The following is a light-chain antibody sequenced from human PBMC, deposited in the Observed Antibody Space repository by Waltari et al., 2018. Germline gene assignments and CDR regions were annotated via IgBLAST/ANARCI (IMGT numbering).Light chain of an antibody. CDR2: QDA. J-gene: IGLJ2*01. CDR3: QAWDNSLAI. Sequence: SYELTQPPSVSVSPGQTATITCSGNKLGDKFTSWYQQRPGQSPVLVIHQDAKRPSGIPERFFGSNSGNTATLTIRGTQVVDEADYYCQAWDNSLAIFGGGTRLTV. CDR1: KLGDKF. V-gene: IGLV3-1*01.